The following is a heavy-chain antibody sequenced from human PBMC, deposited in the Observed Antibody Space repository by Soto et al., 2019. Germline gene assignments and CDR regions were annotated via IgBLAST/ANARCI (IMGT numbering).Heavy chain of an antibody. CDR1: EGTFNSYA. J-gene: IGHJ4*02. D-gene: IGHD6-13*01. V-gene: IGHV1-69*01. CDR2: IIPFYNTL. Sequence: QAQVVQSGAEVRKPGSSVKLSCKASEGTFNSYAIAWVRQAPGQGLEWMGGIIPFYNTLNYAQKFQDRVTITADDSTNTVYMELSSLRSDDTAVYFCASGASRWYPYFFDSWAQGTLVTVSS. CDR3: ASGASRWYPYFFDS.